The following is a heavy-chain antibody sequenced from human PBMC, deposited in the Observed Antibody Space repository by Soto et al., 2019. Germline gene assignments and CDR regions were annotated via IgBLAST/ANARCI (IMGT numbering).Heavy chain of an antibody. Sequence: QVQLVQSGAEVKKPGSSVKVSCKASGGTFSSYAISWVRQAPGQGLEWMGGILPIFGTASYAQKFQGRVTITADESTSTACMELSSLRAEDTAVYYCARHPRQNYYYGMDVWGQGTTVTVSS. J-gene: IGHJ6*02. V-gene: IGHV1-69*12. CDR3: ARHPRQNYYYGMDV. CDR1: GGTFSSYA. CDR2: ILPIFGTA.